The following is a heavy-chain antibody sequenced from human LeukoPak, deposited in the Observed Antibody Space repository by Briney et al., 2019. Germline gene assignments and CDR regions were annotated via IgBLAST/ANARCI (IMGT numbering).Heavy chain of an antibody. CDR2: IRQDGDEK. D-gene: IGHD2-8*02. V-gene: IGHV3-7*01. CDR3: ARVRTEWYIDL. J-gene: IGHJ2*01. CDR1: GFIFNSHW. Sequence: PGGSLRLSCAGSGFIFNSHWMTWVRQAPGMGLEWVGNIRQDGDEKFYADSVRGRFTISGDNAKNSLYLHLNSLRAEDTAIYYCARVRTEWYIDLWGRGTLVTVSP.